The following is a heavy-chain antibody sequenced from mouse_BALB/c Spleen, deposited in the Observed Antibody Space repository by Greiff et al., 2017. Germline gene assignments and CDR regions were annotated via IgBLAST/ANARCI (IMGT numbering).Heavy chain of an antibody. D-gene: IGHD2-10*02. CDR3: AREEYDNHFDY. CDR2: IRNKANGYTT. Sequence: EVKLVESGGGLVQPGGSLRLSCATSGFTFTDYYMSWVRQPPGKALEWLGFIRNKANGYTTEYSASVKGRFTISRDNSQSILYLQMNTLRAEDSATYYCAREEYDNHFDYWGQGTTLTVSS. V-gene: IGHV7-3*02. J-gene: IGHJ2*01. CDR1: GFTFTDYY.